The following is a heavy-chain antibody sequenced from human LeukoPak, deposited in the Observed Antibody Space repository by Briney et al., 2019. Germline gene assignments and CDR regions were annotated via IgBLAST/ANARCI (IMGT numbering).Heavy chain of an antibody. CDR2: ISSSGTTI. CDR3: ARVDRDGYNSPFYYYMDV. D-gene: IGHD5-24*01. J-gene: IGHJ6*03. Sequence: GGSLRLSCAASGFTFSTYSMNWVRQAPGKGLEWVSYISSSGTTIYYADSVKGRFTISRDNAKNSLYLQMNSLRAEDTAVFYCARVDRDGYNSPFYYYMDVWGKGTTVTVSS. CDR1: GFTFSTYS. V-gene: IGHV3-48*04.